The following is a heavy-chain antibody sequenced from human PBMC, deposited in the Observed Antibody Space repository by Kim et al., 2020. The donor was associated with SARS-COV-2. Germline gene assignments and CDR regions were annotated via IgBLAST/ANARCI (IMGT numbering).Heavy chain of an antibody. Sequence: GGSLRLSCAASGFTFSNAWMSWVRQAPGKGLEWVGRIKSKTDGGTTDYAAPVKGRFTISRDDSKNTLYLQMNSLKTEDTAVYYCTTGPLLWFGELPNDYWGQGTLVTVSS. CDR3: TTGPLLWFGELPNDY. V-gene: IGHV3-15*01. CDR1: GFTFSNAW. J-gene: IGHJ4*02. CDR2: IKSKTDGGTT. D-gene: IGHD3-10*01.